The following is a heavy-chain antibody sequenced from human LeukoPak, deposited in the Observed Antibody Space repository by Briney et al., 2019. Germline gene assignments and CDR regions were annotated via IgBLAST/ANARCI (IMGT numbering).Heavy chain of an antibody. D-gene: IGHD6-13*01. V-gene: IGHV3-30-3*01. J-gene: IGHJ6*02. Sequence: GGSLRLSCAASGFTFSSYAMHWVRQAPGKGLEWVAVISYDGSSKYYADSVKGRFTISRDNSKNTLYLQMNSLRAEDTAVYYCARVYQQQLVPYYYGMDVWGQGTTVTVSS. CDR2: ISYDGSSK. CDR1: GFTFSSYA. CDR3: ARVYQQQLVPYYYGMDV.